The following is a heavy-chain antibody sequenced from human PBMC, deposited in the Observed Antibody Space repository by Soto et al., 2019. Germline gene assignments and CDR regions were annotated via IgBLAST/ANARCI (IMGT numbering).Heavy chain of an antibody. CDR1: GGCICSGGYY. D-gene: IGHD7-27*01. CDR3: ARDLGLYGMDV. Sequence: SETLSLTCTVSGGCICSGGYYWSWIRQHPGKGLEWIGYIYYSGSTYYNPSLKSRVTISVDTSKNQFSLKLSSVTAADTAVYYCARDLGLYGMDVWGQGTTVTVSS. CDR2: IYYSGST. J-gene: IGHJ6*02. V-gene: IGHV4-31*03.